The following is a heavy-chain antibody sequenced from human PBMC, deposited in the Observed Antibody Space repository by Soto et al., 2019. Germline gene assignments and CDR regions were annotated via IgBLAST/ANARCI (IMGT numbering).Heavy chain of an antibody. V-gene: IGHV1-8*01. CDR1: GYSFTNNG. J-gene: IGHJ5*02. D-gene: IGHD3-16*01. CDR2: MNPGSGDT. CDR3: AIMETFGSLNWFDP. Sequence: ASVKVSCKASGYSFTNNGVSWVRQATGQGLEWMGWMNPGSGDTGYAQKFQGRVTMTRDISIATAYMELSSLRSDDTAIYYCAIMETFGSLNWFDPWGQGTLVTVSS.